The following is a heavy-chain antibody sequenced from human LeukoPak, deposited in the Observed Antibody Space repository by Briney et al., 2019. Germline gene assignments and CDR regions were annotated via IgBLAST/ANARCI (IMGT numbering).Heavy chain of an antibody. D-gene: IGHD2-15*01. Sequence: GGSLRLSCAASGFTFSSHEMNWVRQAPGKGLEWVSYISNSGSTIYYADSVRGRFTISRGNAKNTLYLQMDSLRAEDTAVYYCAKCSGGSCYSAQDYWGQGTLVTVSS. CDR2: ISNSGSTI. J-gene: IGHJ4*02. CDR3: AKCSGGSCYSAQDY. V-gene: IGHV3-48*03. CDR1: GFTFSSHE.